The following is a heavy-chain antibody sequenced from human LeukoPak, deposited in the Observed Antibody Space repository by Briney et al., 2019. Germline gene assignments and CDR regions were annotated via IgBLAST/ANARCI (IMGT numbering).Heavy chain of an antibody. D-gene: IGHD2-15*01. V-gene: IGHV4-39*01. CDR3: ARLGVVVAATQIDH. CDR2: IYYSGST. Sequence: PETLSLTCTVSGGSISSSGYNWGWIRQPPGKGLEWIGSIYYSGSTYYNPSLKSRVTISVDTSKNQFSLKLNSVTAADTAVYYCARLGVVVAATQIDHWGQGTLGTVSS. CDR1: GGSISSSGYN. J-gene: IGHJ4*02.